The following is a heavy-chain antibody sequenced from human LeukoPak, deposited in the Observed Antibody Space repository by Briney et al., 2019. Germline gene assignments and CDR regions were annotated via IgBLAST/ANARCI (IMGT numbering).Heavy chain of an antibody. D-gene: IGHD2-15*01. CDR3: ARGVVAAPQTFDY. CDR2: IYYTGST. Sequence: SETLSLTCTVSGYSISSGYYWGWIRQPPGKGLEWIGYIYYTGSTNYNPSLKSRVTISVDTSKNQFSLKLSSVTAADTAVYYCARGVVAAPQTFDYWGQGTLVAVSS. CDR1: GYSISSGYY. V-gene: IGHV4-38-2*02. J-gene: IGHJ4*02.